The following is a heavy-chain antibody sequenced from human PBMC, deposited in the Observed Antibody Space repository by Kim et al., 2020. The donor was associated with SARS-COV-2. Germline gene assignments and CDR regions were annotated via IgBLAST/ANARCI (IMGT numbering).Heavy chain of an antibody. CDR3: ARNQYYYDSSGYYSN. J-gene: IGHJ4*02. CDR1: GFTFSSYW. D-gene: IGHD3-22*01. CDR2: INSDGSST. Sequence: GGSLRLSCAASGFTFSSYWMHWVRQAPGKGLVWVSRINSDGSSTSYADSVKGRFTISRDNAKNTLYLQMNSLRAEDTAVYYCARNQYYYDSSGYYSNWGQGTLVTVSS. V-gene: IGHV3-74*01.